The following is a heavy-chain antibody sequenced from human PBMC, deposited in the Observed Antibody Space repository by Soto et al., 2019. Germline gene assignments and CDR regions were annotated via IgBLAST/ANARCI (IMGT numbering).Heavy chain of an antibody. Sequence: EVQLVESGGGLVKPGGSLRLSCAASGFTFSSYSMNWVRQAPGKGLEWVSSISSSSSYIYYADSVKGPFTISRDNAKNSLYLQMNSLRAEDTAVYYCARGGDSAGRDYWGQGTLVTVSS. CDR3: ARGGDSAGRDY. D-gene: IGHD3-10*01. V-gene: IGHV3-21*01. CDR1: GFTFSSYS. CDR2: ISSSSSYI. J-gene: IGHJ4*02.